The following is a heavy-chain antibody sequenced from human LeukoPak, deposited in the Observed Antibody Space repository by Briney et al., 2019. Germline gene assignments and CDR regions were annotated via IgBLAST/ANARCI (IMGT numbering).Heavy chain of an antibody. J-gene: IGHJ4*02. D-gene: IGHD3-22*01. CDR2: ISGSGGDT. CDR3: AKSAYYYDSSGYYYFDY. Sequence: TGGSLRLSCAASGFTFSNYAMSWVRQAPGKGLEWVSGISGSGGDTYYADSVKGRFTISRDNSKNTLYLQMNSLRAEDTAVYYCAKSAYYYDSSGYYYFDYWGQGTLVTVSS. V-gene: IGHV3-23*01. CDR1: GFTFSNYA.